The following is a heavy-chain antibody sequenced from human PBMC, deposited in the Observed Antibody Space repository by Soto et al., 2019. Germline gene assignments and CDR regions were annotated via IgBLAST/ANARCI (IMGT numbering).Heavy chain of an antibody. CDR3: AKDQYGSGDYGRFDF. CDR1: GFTFGAYA. J-gene: IGHJ4*02. Sequence: EVQLLESGGGLIQPGGSLRLSCAASGFTFGAYAMNWVRQAPGKGLEWVSSISTTGETTYYADSVKGRFTISRDNSYNPLFLQMDSLRVADTALYYCAKDQYGSGDYGRFDFWGQGSLVTVSS. D-gene: IGHD4-17*01. V-gene: IGHV3-23*01. CDR2: ISTTGETT.